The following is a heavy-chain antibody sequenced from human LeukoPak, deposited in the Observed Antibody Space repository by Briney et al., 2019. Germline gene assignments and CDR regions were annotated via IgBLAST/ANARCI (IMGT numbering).Heavy chain of an antibody. J-gene: IGHJ4*02. CDR3: AKDYGSGTYYNVDCFDY. Sequence: GGSLRLSCAASEFSVGSNYMTWVRQAPGKGLEWVSLIYSGGSTYYADSVKGRFTISRDNSKNTLYLQMNSLRAEDTAVYYCAKDYGSGTYYNVDCFDYWGQGTLVTVSS. CDR1: EFSVGSNY. CDR2: IYSGGST. V-gene: IGHV3-66*01. D-gene: IGHD3-10*01.